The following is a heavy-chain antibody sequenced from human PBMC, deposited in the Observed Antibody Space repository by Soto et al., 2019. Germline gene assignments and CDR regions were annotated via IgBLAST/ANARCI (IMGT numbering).Heavy chain of an antibody. J-gene: IGHJ5*02. CDR2: ISGSGGST. Sequence: PGGSLRLSCAASGFTFSNYWMHWVRQAPGKGLEWVSAISGSGGSTYYADSVKGRFTISRDNSKNTLYLQMNSLRAEDTAVYYCAKDSYYDFWSGFDNWFDPWGQGTLVTVSS. CDR1: GFTFSNYW. CDR3: AKDSYYDFWSGFDNWFDP. V-gene: IGHV3-23*01. D-gene: IGHD3-3*01.